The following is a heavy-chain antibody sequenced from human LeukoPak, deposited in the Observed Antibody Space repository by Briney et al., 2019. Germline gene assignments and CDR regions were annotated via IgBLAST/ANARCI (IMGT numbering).Heavy chain of an antibody. J-gene: IGHJ4*02. V-gene: IGHV3-15*07. D-gene: IGHD1-26*01. Sequence: GGSLRLSCAASGFDFSGAYMNWVRQAPGKGLEWVGLIKNKHEHQATDYAAPVRERFTITRDDSSSTLFLQMNSLKTEDTAVYYCVTDANRILGARGTGYWGQGILVTVSS. CDR2: IKNKHEHQAT. CDR3: VTDANRILGARGTGY. CDR1: GFDFSGAY.